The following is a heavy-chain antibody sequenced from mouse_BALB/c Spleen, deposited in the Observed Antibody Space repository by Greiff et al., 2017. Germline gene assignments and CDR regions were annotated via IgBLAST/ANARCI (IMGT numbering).Heavy chain of an antibody. CDR2: IYPGNSDT. J-gene: IGHJ3*01. V-gene: IGHV1-5*01. Sequence: EVKLQQSGTVLARPGASVKMSCKASGYSFTSYWMHWVKQRPGQGLEWIGAIYPGNSDTSYNQKFKGKAKLTAVTSASTAYMELSSLTNEDSAVYYCTRQGGTRAWFAYWGQGTLVTVSA. CDR1: GYSFTSYW. CDR3: TRQGGTRAWFAY. D-gene: IGHD3-3*01.